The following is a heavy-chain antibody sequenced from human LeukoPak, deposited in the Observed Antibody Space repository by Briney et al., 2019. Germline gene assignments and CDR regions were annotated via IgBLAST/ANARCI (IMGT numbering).Heavy chain of an antibody. CDR1: GYTFTTYA. D-gene: IGHD3-10*01. J-gene: IGHJ4*02. Sequence: GASVKVSCMASGYTFTTYAIHWVRQAPGQRPEWMGWINGGDGDTRYSQNFQDRVTITRDTSATTAYMELSSLRSEDTAVYFCARADPLGNYYDVWGQGTLVTVSS. CDR3: ARADPLGNYYDV. CDR2: INGGDGDT. V-gene: IGHV1-3*01.